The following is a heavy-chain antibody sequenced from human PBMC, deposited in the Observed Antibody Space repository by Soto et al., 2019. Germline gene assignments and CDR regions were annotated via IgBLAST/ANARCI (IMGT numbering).Heavy chain of an antibody. J-gene: IGHJ4*02. CDR3: AGSFSVAGHFDF. V-gene: IGHV4-59*08. CDR1: GGSISNYH. CDR2: TYHIGST. Sequence: QVQLQESGPGLVKPSETLSLTCTVSGGSISNYHWNWIRQPPGKGLEWIAYTYHIGSTNYNPPLKSRVTRSLDTSKSQFSLKLSSVTAADTAVYYCAGSFSVAGHFDFWGQGTLVTVSS. D-gene: IGHD6-19*01.